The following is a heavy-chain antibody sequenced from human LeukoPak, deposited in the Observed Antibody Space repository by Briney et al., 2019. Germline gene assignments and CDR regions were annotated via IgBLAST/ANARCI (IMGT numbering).Heavy chain of an antibody. CDR1: GGSFSGYY. CDR2: IYHSGST. D-gene: IGHD6-19*01. Sequence: KPSETLSLTCAVYGGSFSGYYWSWIRQPPGKGLEWIGSIYHSGSTYYNPSLKSRVTISVDTSKNQFSLKLSSVTAADTAVYYCARGAVAARPSYWGQGTLVTVSS. J-gene: IGHJ4*02. CDR3: ARGAVAARPSY. V-gene: IGHV4-34*01.